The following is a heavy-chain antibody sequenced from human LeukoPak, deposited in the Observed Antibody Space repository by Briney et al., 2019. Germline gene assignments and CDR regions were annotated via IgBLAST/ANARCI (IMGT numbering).Heavy chain of an antibody. CDR2: IYSRGSA. V-gene: IGHV4-4*07. CDR1: GDSISYFY. D-gene: IGHD1-26*01. Sequence: SETLSLTCSVSGDSISYFYWSWIRQAAGKGLEWIGRIYSRGSADYNASLKSRVTMSVDTSKNQLSLKVISVTAADTAVYYCARNARYSNWFDPWGQGTLVTVSS. CDR3: ARNARYSNWFDP. J-gene: IGHJ5*02.